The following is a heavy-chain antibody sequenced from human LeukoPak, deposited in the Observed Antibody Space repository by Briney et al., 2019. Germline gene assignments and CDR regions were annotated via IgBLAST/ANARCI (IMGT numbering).Heavy chain of an antibody. V-gene: IGHV5-51*01. J-gene: IGHJ4*02. Sequence: GESLKISRKGSGYNFPTYWIGWVRQMPGKGLEWMGIIYPGDSDTRYSPSFQGQVTISVDKSISTAYLQWRSLKASDTAIYYCARQDGAAKYYFDSWGQGTLVTVSS. CDR3: ARQDGAAKYYFDS. D-gene: IGHD5-24*01. CDR2: IYPGDSDT. CDR1: GYNFPTYW.